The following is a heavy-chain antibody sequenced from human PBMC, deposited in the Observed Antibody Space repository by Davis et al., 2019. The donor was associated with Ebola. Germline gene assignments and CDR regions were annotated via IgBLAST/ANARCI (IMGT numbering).Heavy chain of an antibody. CDR2: ISSSSTYI. J-gene: IGHJ4*02. Sequence: PGGSLRLSCAASEFTFSSYSMNWVRQAPGKGLERVSSISSSSTYIYHADSVKGRFTVSRDNAKNSLYLQMNSLRAEDTAVYYCARIARGSGSYVDQWGQGTLVTVSS. CDR3: ARIARGSGSYVDQ. V-gene: IGHV3-21*01. CDR1: EFTFSSYS. D-gene: IGHD3-10*01.